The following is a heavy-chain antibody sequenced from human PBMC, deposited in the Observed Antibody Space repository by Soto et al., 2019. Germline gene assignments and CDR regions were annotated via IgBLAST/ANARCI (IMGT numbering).Heavy chain of an antibody. CDR1: GYTFTGYS. CDR3: ASVDSSGWHYYFDY. CDR2: INANSSGT. D-gene: IGHD6-19*01. V-gene: IGHV1-2*02. Sequence: GASVKVSCKASGYTFTGYSMHWVRQAPGQGLEWMGWINANSSGTNYAQKFQGRVTMTRDTSISTAYMELSRLRSDDTAVYYCASVDSSGWHYYFDYWGQGTLVTVSS. J-gene: IGHJ4*02.